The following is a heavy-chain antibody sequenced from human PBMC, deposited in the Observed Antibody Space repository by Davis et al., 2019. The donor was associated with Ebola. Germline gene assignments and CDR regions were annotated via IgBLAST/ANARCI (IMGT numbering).Heavy chain of an antibody. Sequence: SVKVFCKSSGDTFASFGIGWVRQAPGQGLEWMGGIIPMFRSPNYAQKFQGIITITADDSSRTVYMELSSLGSEDSAVYYCARARTGYYFDSSDSPSWFDPWGQGTLVTVSS. CDR1: GDTFASFG. CDR2: IIPMFRSP. J-gene: IGHJ5*02. D-gene: IGHD3-22*01. V-gene: IGHV1-69*13. CDR3: ARARTGYYFDSSDSPSWFDP.